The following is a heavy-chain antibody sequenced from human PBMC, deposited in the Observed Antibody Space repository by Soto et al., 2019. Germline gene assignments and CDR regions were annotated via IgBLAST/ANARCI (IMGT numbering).Heavy chain of an antibody. CDR2: ISGSGGST. CDR1: GFTFSSYA. V-gene: IGHV3-23*01. D-gene: IGHD3-3*01. Sequence: GGSLRLSCAASGFTFSSYAMSWVRQAPGKGLEWVSAISGSGGSTYYADSVKGRFTISRDNSKNTLYLQMNSLRAEDTAVYYCAKDQLRETDFWSGYYGGYDYWGQGTLVTVSS. CDR3: AKDQLRETDFWSGYYGGYDY. J-gene: IGHJ4*02.